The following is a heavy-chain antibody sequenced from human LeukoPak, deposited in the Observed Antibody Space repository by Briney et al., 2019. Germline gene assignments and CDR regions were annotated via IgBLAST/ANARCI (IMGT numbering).Heavy chain of an antibody. V-gene: IGHV3-21*01. Sequence: GGSLRLSCAASGFTFSSYSMSWVRQAPGKGLEWVSSISSSSSYIYSADSVKGRFTISRDNAKNSLYLQMNSLRAEDTAVYYCARVWGNYDSSGDYWGQGTLVTVSS. D-gene: IGHD3-22*01. J-gene: IGHJ4*02. CDR3: ARVWGNYDSSGDY. CDR2: ISSSSSYI. CDR1: GFTFSSYS.